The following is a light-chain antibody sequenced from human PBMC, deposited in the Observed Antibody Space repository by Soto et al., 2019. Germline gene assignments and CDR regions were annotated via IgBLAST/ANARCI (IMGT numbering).Light chain of an antibody. CDR3: QPYNNWPLT. Sequence: MTQSPATLSASVGDRVTITCRAGQSVRSWLAWYQQKPGQTPRLLIYDTSTRATGVPTRFSGSRSGAELTLTINSLQSEDFAVYYCQPYNNWPLTFGGGTKVDI. CDR2: DTS. V-gene: IGKV3-15*01. J-gene: IGKJ4*01. CDR1: QSVRSW.